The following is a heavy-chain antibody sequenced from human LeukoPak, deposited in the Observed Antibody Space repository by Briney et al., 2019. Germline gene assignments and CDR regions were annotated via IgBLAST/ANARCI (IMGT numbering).Heavy chain of an antibody. CDR1: GYSFTSYW. D-gene: IGHD2-15*01. Sequence: GESLKISCKGSGYSFTSYWIGWVRQLPGKGLEWMGIIYPGDSDTRYSPSFQGQVTISADKSISTAYLQWSSLKASDTAMYYCARYCSGGSCSRRPTNWFDPWGQGTQVTVSS. CDR2: IYPGDSDT. CDR3: ARYCSGGSCSRRPTNWFDP. V-gene: IGHV5-51*01. J-gene: IGHJ5*02.